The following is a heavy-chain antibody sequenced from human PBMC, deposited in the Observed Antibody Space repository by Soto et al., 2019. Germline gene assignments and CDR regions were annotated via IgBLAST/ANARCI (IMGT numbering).Heavy chain of an antibody. CDR2: IYYSGST. V-gene: IGHV4-31*03. CDR3: ARTGSGSYHVDY. J-gene: IGHJ4*02. CDR1: GGSISSGGYY. Sequence: QVQLQESGPGLVKPSQTLSLTCTVSGGSISSGGYYWSWIRQHPGKGLEWIGYIYYSGSTYYNPSLKSRVTISVDTSKNPFSLKLSSVSAADTAVYYCARTGSGSYHVDYWGQGTLVTVSS. D-gene: IGHD3-10*01.